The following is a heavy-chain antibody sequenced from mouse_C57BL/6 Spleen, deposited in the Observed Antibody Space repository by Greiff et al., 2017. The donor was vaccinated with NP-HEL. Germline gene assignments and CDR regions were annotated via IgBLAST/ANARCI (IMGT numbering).Heavy chain of an antibody. J-gene: IGHJ2*01. CDR2: IYPGSGST. CDR3: ARRGKYYFDY. D-gene: IGHD2-1*01. CDR1: GYTFTSYW. Sequence: QVQLQQPGAELGKPGASVKMSCKASGYTFTSYWITWVKQRPGQGLEWIGDIYPGSGSTNYNEKFKGKATLTVDTSSSTAYMQLSSLTSEDSAVYYCARRGKYYFDYWGQGTTVTVSS. V-gene: IGHV1-55*01.